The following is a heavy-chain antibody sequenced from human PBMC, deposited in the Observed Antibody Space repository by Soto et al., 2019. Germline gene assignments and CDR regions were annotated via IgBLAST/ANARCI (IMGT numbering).Heavy chain of an antibody. Sequence: GGSLRLSCAASGFTFSSYAMSWVRQAPGKGLEWVSAISGSGGSTYYADSVKGRFTISRDNSKNTLYLQMNSLRAEDTAVYYCAKDQGIEGDSSGYILLNAFDIWGQGTMVTVSS. J-gene: IGHJ3*02. V-gene: IGHV3-23*01. CDR1: GFTFSSYA. CDR2: ISGSGGST. D-gene: IGHD3-22*01. CDR3: AKDQGIEGDSSGYILLNAFDI.